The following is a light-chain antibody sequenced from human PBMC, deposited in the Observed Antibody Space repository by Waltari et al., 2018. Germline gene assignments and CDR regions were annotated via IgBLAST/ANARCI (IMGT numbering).Light chain of an antibody. CDR3: QQYKSFPFT. V-gene: IGKV1-5*03. Sequence: DIQMTQSPSTLSASVGDRVTITCRASQSISTWLAWYQQKPGKAPNLLIYKASSLEGGVPSRFSGSGSGTEFTLSISSLQPDDFATYYGQQYKSFPFTFGGGTKVGVK. J-gene: IGKJ4*01. CDR1: QSISTW. CDR2: KAS.